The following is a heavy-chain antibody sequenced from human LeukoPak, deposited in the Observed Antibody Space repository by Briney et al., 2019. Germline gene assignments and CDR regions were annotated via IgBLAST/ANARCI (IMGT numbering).Heavy chain of an antibody. CDR3: ARHGAYSYGVDY. V-gene: IGHV1-8*03. Sequence: ASVEVSCKASGYTFTSYDINWLRQATAQGLEWMGWMNPNSGNTGYAQKFQGRVTITRNTSISTAYMELSSLRSEDTAVYYCARHGAYSYGVDYWGQGTLVTVSS. CDR1: GYTFTSYD. D-gene: IGHD5-18*01. J-gene: IGHJ4*02. CDR2: MNPNSGNT.